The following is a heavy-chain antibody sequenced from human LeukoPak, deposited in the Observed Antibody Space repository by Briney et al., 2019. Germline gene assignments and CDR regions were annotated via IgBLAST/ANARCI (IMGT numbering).Heavy chain of an antibody. CDR3: AREGFVRERPDAFDI. V-gene: IGHV1-69*13. J-gene: IGHJ3*02. CDR2: IIPIFGTA. CDR1: GGTFSSYA. D-gene: IGHD1-1*01. Sequence: SVKVSCKASGGTFSSYAISWVRQAPGQGLEWMGGIIPIFGTANYAQKFQGRVTITADESTSTAYMELSSLRSEDTAVYYCAREGFVRERPDAFDIWGQGTMVTVSS.